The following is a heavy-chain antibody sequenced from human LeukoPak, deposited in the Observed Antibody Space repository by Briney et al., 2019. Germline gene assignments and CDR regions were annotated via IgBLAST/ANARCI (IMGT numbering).Heavy chain of an antibody. J-gene: IGHJ4*02. CDR3: ARLPTGGEFIDY. Sequence: SETLSLTCTVSGGSISSSSYYWGWIRQPPGKGLEWIGSIYYSGSTYYNPSLKSRVTISVDTSKNQFSLQLSSVTAADTAVYYCARLPTGGEFIDYWGQGTLVTVSS. D-gene: IGHD3-10*01. CDR2: IYYSGST. CDR1: GGSISSSSYY. V-gene: IGHV4-39*07.